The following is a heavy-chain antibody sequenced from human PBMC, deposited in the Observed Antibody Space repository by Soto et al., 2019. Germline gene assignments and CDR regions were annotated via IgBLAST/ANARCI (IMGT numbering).Heavy chain of an antibody. J-gene: IGHJ4*02. V-gene: IGHV1-18*01. CDR2: ISAYNGET. CDR1: GYNFHSYG. D-gene: IGHD3-3*01. Sequence: QVQLVQSGAEVKKPGASVKVSCKASGYNFHSYGITWVRQAPGQGLEWLGWISAYNGETHSGQMLQGRVSLTRDISTITAYMELRSLRSDDTAVYYCARDLEESGDVWTGVGLYWGQGTRVTVSS. CDR3: ARDLEESGDVWTGVGLY.